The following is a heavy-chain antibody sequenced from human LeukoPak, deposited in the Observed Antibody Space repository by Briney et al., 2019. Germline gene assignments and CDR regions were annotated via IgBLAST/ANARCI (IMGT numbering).Heavy chain of an antibody. CDR2: INPNSGGT. Sequence: ASVKVSCKASGYTFTSYGISWVRQAPGQGLEWMGRINPNSGGTNYAQKFQGRVTMTRDTSISTAYMELSRLRSDDTAVYYCARDRSSSWYNYWGQGTLVTVSS. CDR1: GYTFTSYG. J-gene: IGHJ4*02. V-gene: IGHV1-2*06. CDR3: ARDRSSSWYNY. D-gene: IGHD6-13*01.